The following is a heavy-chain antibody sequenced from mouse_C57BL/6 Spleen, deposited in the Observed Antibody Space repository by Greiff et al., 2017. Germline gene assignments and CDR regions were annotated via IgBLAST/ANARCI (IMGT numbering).Heavy chain of an antibody. Sequence: VQLQQPGAELVMPGASVKLSCKASGYTFTSYWMHWVKQRPGQGLEWIGEIDPSDSYTNYNQKFKGKSTLTVDKSSSTAYMQLSSLTSEDSAVYYCARNYYGSRAHFDYWGQGTTLTVSS. CDR2: IDPSDSYT. CDR1: GYTFTSYW. J-gene: IGHJ2*01. CDR3: ARNYYGSRAHFDY. D-gene: IGHD1-1*01. V-gene: IGHV1-69*01.